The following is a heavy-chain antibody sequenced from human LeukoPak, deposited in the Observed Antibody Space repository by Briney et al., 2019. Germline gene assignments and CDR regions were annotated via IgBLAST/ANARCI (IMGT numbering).Heavy chain of an antibody. D-gene: IGHD3-9*01. CDR2: IYHSGST. CDR3: ARYYDILTGYDRHYWYFDL. J-gene: IGHJ2*01. V-gene: IGHV4-30-2*01. CDR1: GGPISSGGYS. Sequence: PSQTLSLTCAVSGGPISSGGYSWSWIRQPPGKGLEWIGYIYHSGSTYYNPSLKSRVTISVDRSKNQFSLKLSSVTAADTAVYYCARYYDILTGYDRHYWYFDLWGRGTLVTVSS.